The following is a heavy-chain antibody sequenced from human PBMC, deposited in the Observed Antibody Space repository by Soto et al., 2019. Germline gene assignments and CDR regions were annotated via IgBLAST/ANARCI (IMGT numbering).Heavy chain of an antibody. Sequence: GVLLRLSCTASGFPFRSYAMSWVRPAPGKGLEWVSAISGSGGSTYYADSVKGRFTISRDNSKNTLYPQMNSLRAEDTAVYYCAKGPSSPHYGYYYPAYWGQGTLVTVSS. CDR2: ISGSGGST. D-gene: IGHD3-22*01. J-gene: IGHJ4*02. CDR1: GFPFRSYA. V-gene: IGHV3-23*01. CDR3: AKGPSSPHYGYYYPAY.